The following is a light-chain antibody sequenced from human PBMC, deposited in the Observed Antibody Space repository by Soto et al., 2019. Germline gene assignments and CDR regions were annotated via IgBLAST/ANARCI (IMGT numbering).Light chain of an antibody. CDR1: QSVTYN. CDR2: GAS. CDR3: QQYNDWPLT. Sequence: EVVMTQSPATLSVSPGERATLSCRASQSVTYNLAWYQQKPGQAPRLLIYGASTRATGIPARFSGSGSGTEFTLTISSLQSEEFAVYYCQQYNDWPLTFGGGTKVGIK. J-gene: IGKJ4*01. V-gene: IGKV3-15*01.